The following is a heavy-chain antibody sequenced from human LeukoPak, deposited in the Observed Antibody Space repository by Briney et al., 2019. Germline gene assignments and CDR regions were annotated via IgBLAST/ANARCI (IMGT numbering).Heavy chain of an antibody. CDR1: GFTFSSYG. CDR2: ISYEGSNK. V-gene: IGHV3-30*18. Sequence: GGSLRLSCAASGFTFSSYGMHWVRLAPGKGLEWVAVISYEGSNKYYADSVKGRFTISRDNSKNTLYLQMNSLRAEDTAVYYCAKDSARHDSSGYYWASDYWGQGTLVTVSS. D-gene: IGHD3-22*01. J-gene: IGHJ4*02. CDR3: AKDSARHDSSGYYWASDY.